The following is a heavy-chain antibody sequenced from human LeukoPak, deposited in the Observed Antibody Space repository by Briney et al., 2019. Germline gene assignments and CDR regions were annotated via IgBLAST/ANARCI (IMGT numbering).Heavy chain of an antibody. CDR3: AVDYSNQIDY. CDR2: ICYEGGNE. CDR1: GFTFSSYG. V-gene: IGHV3-33*01. Sequence: GGSLRLSCAASGFTFSSYGMHWVRQAPGQGLEWVAVICYEGGNEYYADSVKGRFTISRDNSKNTLYLQMNSLRAEDTAVYYCAVDYSNQIDYWGQGTLVSVSS. D-gene: IGHD4-11*01. J-gene: IGHJ4*02.